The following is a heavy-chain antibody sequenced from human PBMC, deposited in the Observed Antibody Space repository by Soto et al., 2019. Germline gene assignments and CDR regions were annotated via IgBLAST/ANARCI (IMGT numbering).Heavy chain of an antibody. V-gene: IGHV2-70*11. D-gene: IGHD3-10*01. CDR2: IDWDDDK. J-gene: IGHJ6*03. CDR3: ARIHTPLSVTMVRGDPWNPNENWDYYMDV. Sequence: SGPTLVKPTQTLTLTCTFSGFSLSTSGMCVSWIRQPPGKALEWLARIDWDDDKYYSTSLKTRLTISKDTSKNQVVLTMTNMDTVDTATYYCARIHTPLSVTMVRGDPWNPNENWDYYMDVWGKGTTVTVSS. CDR1: GFSLSTSGMC.